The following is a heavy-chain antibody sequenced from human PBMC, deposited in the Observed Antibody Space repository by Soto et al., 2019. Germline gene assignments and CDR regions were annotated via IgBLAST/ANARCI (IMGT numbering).Heavy chain of an antibody. J-gene: IGHJ6*03. Sequence: GGSLRLSCAASGFTFSSYGMHWVRQAPGKGLEWVAVISYDGSNKYYADSVKGRFTISRDNSKNTLYLQMNSLRAEDTAVYYCAKTERFLEWFYYMDVWGKGTTVTVSS. CDR1: GFTFSSYG. D-gene: IGHD3-3*01. CDR3: AKTERFLEWFYYMDV. CDR2: ISYDGSNK. V-gene: IGHV3-30*18.